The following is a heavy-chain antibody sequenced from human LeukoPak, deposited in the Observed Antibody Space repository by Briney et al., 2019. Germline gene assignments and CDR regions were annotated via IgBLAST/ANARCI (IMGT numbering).Heavy chain of an antibody. Sequence: PGGSLRLSCAASGFTFSSYAIHWVRQAPGKGLEWVAVISYDGSNKYYADSVKGRFTISRDNSKNTLYLQMNSLRAEDTAVYYCAKDHGGGTAKILDFDYWGQGTLVTVSS. CDR2: ISYDGSNK. D-gene: IGHD1-14*01. V-gene: IGHV3-30*04. CDR1: GFTFSSYA. CDR3: AKDHGGGTAKILDFDY. J-gene: IGHJ4*02.